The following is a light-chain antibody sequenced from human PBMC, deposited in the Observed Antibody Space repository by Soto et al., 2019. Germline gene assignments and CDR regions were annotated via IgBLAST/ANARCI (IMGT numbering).Light chain of an antibody. J-gene: IGKJ3*01. CDR3: QQYVGSPFT. CDR2: SAS. CDR1: QTVSSNY. V-gene: IGKV3-20*01. Sequence: EVVLTQFPGTLSLSPGERATLSCRTSQTVSSNYLAWYQHKPGQAPRLLIYSASSRATGIPDRFSGSGSGPDFTLTITRLEPEDFAVYYCQQYVGSPFTFGPGTKVDIK.